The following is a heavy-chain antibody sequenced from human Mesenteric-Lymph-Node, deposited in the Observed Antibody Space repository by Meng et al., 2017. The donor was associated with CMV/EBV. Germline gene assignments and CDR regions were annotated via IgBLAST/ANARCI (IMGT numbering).Heavy chain of an antibody. D-gene: IGHD4-23*01. V-gene: IGHV1-3*01. CDR2: INAGNGNT. J-gene: IGHJ4*02. CDR3: ARAGIYGGKTEFDY. Sequence: ASGYTFTSYAVHWVRQAPGQRLEWMGWINAGNGNTKYSQKFQGRVTITRDTSASTAYMELSSLRSEDTAVYYCARAGIYGGKTEFDYWGQGTLVTVSS. CDR1: GYTFTSYA.